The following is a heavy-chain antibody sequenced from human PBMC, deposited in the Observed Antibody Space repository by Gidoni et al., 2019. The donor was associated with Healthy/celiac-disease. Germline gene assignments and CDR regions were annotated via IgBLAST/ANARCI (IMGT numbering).Heavy chain of an antibody. V-gene: IGHV3-21*01. CDR3: ARARIAVAGTNWFDP. D-gene: IGHD6-19*01. Sequence: EVQLVESGGGLVKPGGSLRLSCAASGFTFSRYSMNWVRQAPGKGLEWVSYISSSSSYIYYADSVKGRFTISRDNAKNSLYLQMNSLRAEDTAVYYCARARIAVAGTNWFDPWGQGTLVTVSS. CDR2: ISSSSSYI. J-gene: IGHJ5*02. CDR1: GFTFSRYS.